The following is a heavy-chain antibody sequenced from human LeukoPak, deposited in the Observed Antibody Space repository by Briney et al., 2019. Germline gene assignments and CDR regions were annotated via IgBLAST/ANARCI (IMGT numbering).Heavy chain of an antibody. Sequence: GGSLRLSCAAPGFTFSSYSMNWVRQAPGKGLEWVSSISSSSSYIYYADSVKGRFTISRDNAKNSLYLQMDSLRAEDTAVYYCARDRVGATPYFDYWGQGTLVTVSS. D-gene: IGHD1-26*01. CDR2: ISSSSSYI. CDR1: GFTFSSYS. CDR3: ARDRVGATPYFDY. J-gene: IGHJ4*02. V-gene: IGHV3-21*01.